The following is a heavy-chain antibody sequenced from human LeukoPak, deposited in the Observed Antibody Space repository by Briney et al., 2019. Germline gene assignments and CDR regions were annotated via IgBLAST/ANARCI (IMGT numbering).Heavy chain of an antibody. J-gene: IGHJ4*02. D-gene: IGHD4/OR15-4a*01. V-gene: IGHV3-30*18. CDR2: ISYDGSIK. CDR1: GFTFSSYG. Sequence: GGSLRLSCASSGFTFSSYGMHGVRQAPGKGLEWVAVISYDGSIKYYADSVRGRFTVSRDNSKNTLFLQMNSLRAEDTAVCYCAKEFYSLIAKKLWCGPYYWGQGTLVTVSS. CDR3: AKEFYSLIAKKLWCGPYY.